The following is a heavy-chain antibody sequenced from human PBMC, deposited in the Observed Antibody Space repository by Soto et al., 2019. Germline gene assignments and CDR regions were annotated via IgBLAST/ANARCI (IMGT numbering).Heavy chain of an antibody. CDR2: IYPGGTT. D-gene: IGHD5-12*01. Sequence: EVPLVESGGGLIQPGGSLRLSCVVSGFTDSSTNYMSWVRQAPGKGLEWVSVIYPGGTTFYTDSVKGRFTISRDNSKNTLYLQMNSLRAEDTAVYYCHGYGYWGQGTLVTVSS. J-gene: IGHJ4*02. CDR3: HGYGY. V-gene: IGHV3-53*01. CDR1: GFTDSSTNY.